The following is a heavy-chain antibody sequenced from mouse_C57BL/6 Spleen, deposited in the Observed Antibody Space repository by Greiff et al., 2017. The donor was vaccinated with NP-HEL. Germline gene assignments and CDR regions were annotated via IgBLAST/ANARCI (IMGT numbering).Heavy chain of an antibody. CDR3: ARFYRETAMDY. J-gene: IGHJ4*01. CDR2: IRNKANGYTT. V-gene: IGHV7-3*01. Sequence: EVQGVESGGGLVQPGGSLSLSCAASGFTFTDYYMSWVRQPPGKALEWLGFIRNKANGYTTEYSASVKGRFTISRDNSQSILYLQMNALRAEDSATYDCARFYRETAMDYWGQGTSVTVSS. CDR1: GFTFTDYY.